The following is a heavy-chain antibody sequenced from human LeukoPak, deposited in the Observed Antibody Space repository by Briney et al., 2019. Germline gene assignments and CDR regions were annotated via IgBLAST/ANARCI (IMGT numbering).Heavy chain of an antibody. D-gene: IGHD6-13*01. CDR1: GFTFSSYS. V-gene: IGHV3-21*01. CDR2: ISSSSSYI. CDR3: AREFSSSRVSTDY. Sequence: GGSLRLSCAASGFTFSSYSMNWVRQAPGKGREGVSSISSSSSYIYYADSVKGRFTISRDNAKNSLYLRMNSLRAEDTAVYYCAREFSSSRVSTDYWGQGTLVTVSS. J-gene: IGHJ4*02.